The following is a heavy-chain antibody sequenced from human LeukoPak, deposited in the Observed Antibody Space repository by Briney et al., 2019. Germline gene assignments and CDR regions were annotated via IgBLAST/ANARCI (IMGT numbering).Heavy chain of an antibody. Sequence: GASVRVFCKASGYTFTGYYMHWVRQAPGQGLEWMGWFNPNSGGTNYARKFQGWVTMTRDTSISTAYMELSRLRSDDTAVYYCARGGLVVPAATHQLLVEDAFDIWGQGTMVTVSS. J-gene: IGHJ3*02. CDR1: GYTFTGYY. V-gene: IGHV1-2*04. D-gene: IGHD2-2*01. CDR3: ARGGLVVPAATHQLLVEDAFDI. CDR2: FNPNSGGT.